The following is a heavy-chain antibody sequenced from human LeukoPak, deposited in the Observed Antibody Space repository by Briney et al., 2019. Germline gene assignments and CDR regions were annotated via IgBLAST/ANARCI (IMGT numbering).Heavy chain of an antibody. CDR1: GGSISSYY. V-gene: IGHV4-59*04. D-gene: IGHD3-3*01. Sequence: SETLSLTCTVSGGSISSYYWSWIRQPPGKGPEWIGIIYHSGRTDYNPSLKSRVTISEDTSKNQFSLKLSSVTAADTAVYYCARAFRGIFGVFEAFDIWGQGTMVTVSS. J-gene: IGHJ3*02. CDR3: ARAFRGIFGVFEAFDI. CDR2: IYHSGRT.